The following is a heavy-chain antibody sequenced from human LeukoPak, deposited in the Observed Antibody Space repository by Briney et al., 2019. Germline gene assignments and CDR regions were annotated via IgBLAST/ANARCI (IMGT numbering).Heavy chain of an antibody. CDR1: GFTFSTYN. CDR3: ARTHSSIAARNFDY. V-gene: IGHV3-21*01. Sequence: PGGSLRLSCAASGFTFSTYNMNWVRQAPGKGLEWVSSIRSSSSYIYYADSVKGRFTISRDNAKNSLYLQMNSLRAEDTAVYYCARTHSSIAARNFDYWGQGTLVTVSS. J-gene: IGHJ4*02. D-gene: IGHD6-6*01. CDR2: IRSSSSYI.